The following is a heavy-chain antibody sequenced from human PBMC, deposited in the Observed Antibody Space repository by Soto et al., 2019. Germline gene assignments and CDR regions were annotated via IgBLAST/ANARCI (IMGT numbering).Heavy chain of an antibody. Sequence: GXSVQVSCKASGGTFRSYAISWVRQACVQGLEWMGGIIPIFGTANYAQKFQGRVTITADESTSTAYMELSSLRSEDTAEYYCERPFLVGATPSAFDIWGRGTMVTV. J-gene: IGHJ3*02. V-gene: IGHV1-69*13. CDR1: GGTFRSYA. CDR2: IIPIFGTA. CDR3: ERPFLVGATPSAFDI. D-gene: IGHD1-26*01.